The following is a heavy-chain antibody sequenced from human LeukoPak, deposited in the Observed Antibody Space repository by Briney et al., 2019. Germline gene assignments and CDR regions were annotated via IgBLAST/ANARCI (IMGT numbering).Heavy chain of an antibody. CDR2: ISSSSSYI. CDR3: ARDYAAGATVAFDI. Sequence: PGGSLRLSCAASGFTFSSYSMNWVRQAPGKGLEWVSSISSSSSYIYYADSVKGRFTISRDNAKNSLYLQMNSLRAEDTAVYYCARDYAAGATVAFDIWGQGTMVTVSS. V-gene: IGHV3-21*04. CDR1: GFTFSSYS. J-gene: IGHJ3*02. D-gene: IGHD1-26*01.